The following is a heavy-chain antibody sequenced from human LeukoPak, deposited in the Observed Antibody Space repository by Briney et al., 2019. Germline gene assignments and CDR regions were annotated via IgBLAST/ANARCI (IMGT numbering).Heavy chain of an antibody. CDR3: ARGLGYSSGWHGGGFAFDT. D-gene: IGHD6-19*01. V-gene: IGHV3-13*01. CDR1: GLTFSSYD. CDR2: IGSAGDT. Sequence: GGSLRLSCAASGLTFSSYDMHWVRQATGKGLEWVSGIGSAGDTYYVGSVKGRFTISRENTKNSLYLQMNSLRAGDTAVYYCARGLGYSSGWHGGGFAFDTWGQGTTVTVSS. J-gene: IGHJ3*02.